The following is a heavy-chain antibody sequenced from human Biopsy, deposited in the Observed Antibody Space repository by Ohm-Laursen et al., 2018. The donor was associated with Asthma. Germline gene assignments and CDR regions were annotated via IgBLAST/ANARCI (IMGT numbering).Heavy chain of an antibody. D-gene: IGHD1-26*01. Sequence: SLRLSCTASGFTFDAYAMHWVRQAPGKGLEWVSGISWNSVSIGYADSVKGRFTISRDNAKNSLYLQMNSLRAEDTALYYCAKGEWELLEANFDYWGQGTLVTVSS. CDR2: ISWNSVSI. CDR1: GFTFDAYA. J-gene: IGHJ4*02. CDR3: AKGEWELLEANFDY. V-gene: IGHV3-9*01.